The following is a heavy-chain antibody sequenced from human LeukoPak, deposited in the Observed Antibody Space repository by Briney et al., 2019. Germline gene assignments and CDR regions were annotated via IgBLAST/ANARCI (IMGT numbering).Heavy chain of an antibody. CDR2: MNPDGSTK. Sequence: GGSLRLSCVASGFAFRSSWMAWVRQAPGKGLEWVANMNPDGSTKNYVDSVRGRFTISRDNAKNSLYLQMNSLRVDDTAVYYCARDSGYSAFDYWGQGTLVTVSS. CDR1: GFAFRSSW. J-gene: IGHJ4*02. V-gene: IGHV3-7*05. CDR3: ARDSGYSAFDY. D-gene: IGHD5-12*01.